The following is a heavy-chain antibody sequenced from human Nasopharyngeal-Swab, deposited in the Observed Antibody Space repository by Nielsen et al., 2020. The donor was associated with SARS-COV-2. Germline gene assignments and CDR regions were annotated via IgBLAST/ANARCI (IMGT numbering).Heavy chain of an antibody. Sequence: GESLKISCAASGFIFSSYGMHWVRQAPGKGLEWVAVISYDGSNKYYADSVKGRFTISRDNSKNTLYLQMNSLRAEDTAVYYCAKCGSSDFWSSYYSGYYYYGMDVWGQGTTVTVSS. CDR3: AKCGSSDFWSSYYSGYYYYGMDV. CDR2: ISYDGSNK. V-gene: IGHV3-30*18. D-gene: IGHD3-3*01. CDR1: GFIFSSYG. J-gene: IGHJ6*02.